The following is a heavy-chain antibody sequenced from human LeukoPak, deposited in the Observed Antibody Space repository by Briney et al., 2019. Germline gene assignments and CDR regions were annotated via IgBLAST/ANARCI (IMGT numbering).Heavy chain of an antibody. CDR3: AILAVAGRTFDY. V-gene: IGHV3-30-3*01. Sequence: GGSLRLSCAASGFTFSSYAMHWVRQAPGKGLEWVAVISYDGSNKYYADSVKGRFTISRDNSKNTLYLRMNSLRAEDTAVYYCAILAVAGRTFDYWGQGTLVTVSS. CDR1: GFTFSSYA. CDR2: ISYDGSNK. J-gene: IGHJ4*02. D-gene: IGHD6-19*01.